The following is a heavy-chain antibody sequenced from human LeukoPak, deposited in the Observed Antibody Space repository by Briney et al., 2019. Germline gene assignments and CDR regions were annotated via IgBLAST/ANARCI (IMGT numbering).Heavy chain of an antibody. CDR1: GYSFTSYW. V-gene: IGHV5-51*01. CDR2: IYPGDSDT. CDR3: ARRGYCSSTSCYPYYYYMDV. D-gene: IGHD2-2*01. Sequence: GESLKISCKGSGYSFTSYWIGWVRQMPGKGLEWMGIIYPGDSDTRYSPSFQGQVTISADKSISTAYLQWSSLKASDTAMYYCARRGYCSSTSCYPYYYYMDVWGKGTTATVSS. J-gene: IGHJ6*03.